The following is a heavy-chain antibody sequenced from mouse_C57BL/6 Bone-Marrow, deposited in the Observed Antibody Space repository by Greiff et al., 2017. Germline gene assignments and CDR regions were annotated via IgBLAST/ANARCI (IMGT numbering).Heavy chain of an antibody. Sequence: EVKLVESGGGLVKPGGSLKLSCAASGFTFSSYAMSWVRQTPEKRLEWVATISDGGSYTYYPDNVKGRFTISRDNAKNNLYLQMSHLKSEDTAMYYCARGYYYGSPYYFDYWGQGTTLTVSS. J-gene: IGHJ2*01. D-gene: IGHD1-1*01. CDR2: ISDGGSYT. CDR3: ARGYYYGSPYYFDY. V-gene: IGHV5-4*03. CDR1: GFTFSSYA.